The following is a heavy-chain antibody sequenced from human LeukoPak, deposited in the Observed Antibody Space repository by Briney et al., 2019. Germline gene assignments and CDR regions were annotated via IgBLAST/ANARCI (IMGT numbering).Heavy chain of an antibody. J-gene: IGHJ4*02. CDR2: IRYDGSNK. Sequence: PGGSLRLSCAASGFTFSSYGMHWVRQAPGKGLEWVAFIRYDGSNKYYADSVKGRFTISRDNSKNTLYLQMNSLRAEDTAVYYCAKDEASRIAVASFFDYWGQGTLVTVSS. CDR1: GFTFSSYG. CDR3: AKDEASRIAVASFFDY. D-gene: IGHD6-19*01. V-gene: IGHV3-30*02.